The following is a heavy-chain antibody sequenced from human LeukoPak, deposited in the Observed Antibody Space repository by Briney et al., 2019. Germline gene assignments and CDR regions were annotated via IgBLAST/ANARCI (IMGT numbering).Heavy chain of an antibody. CDR1: GFTFSSYA. J-gene: IGHJ6*02. V-gene: IGHV3-30-3*01. CDR2: ISYDGSNK. Sequence: GRSLRLSCAASGFTFSSYAMHWVRQAPGKGLEWVAVISYDGSNKYCADSVKGRFTISRDNSKNTLYLQMNSLRAEDTAVYYCARAGGSYYKGYYYGMDVWGQGTTVTVSS. D-gene: IGHD1-26*01. CDR3: ARAGGSYYKGYYYGMDV.